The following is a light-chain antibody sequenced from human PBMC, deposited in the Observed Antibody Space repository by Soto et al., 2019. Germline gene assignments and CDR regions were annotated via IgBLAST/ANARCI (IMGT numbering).Light chain of an antibody. J-gene: IGKJ1*01. Sequence: EVVMTQSPATLSVSPGERVTLSCRASQSINAHLAWYQQKPGQAPRLLIHGASTRATGIPARFSGRGFGTEFILTLSSLQSEDFAVYYCQQYNTWLWTFGQGTKVE. CDR3: QQYNTWLWT. CDR1: QSINAH. CDR2: GAS. V-gene: IGKV3-15*01.